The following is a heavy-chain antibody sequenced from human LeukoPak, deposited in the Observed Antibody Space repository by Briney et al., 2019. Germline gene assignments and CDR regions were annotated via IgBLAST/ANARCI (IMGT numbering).Heavy chain of an antibody. CDR1: GGSIGSNY. D-gene: IGHD6-19*01. J-gene: IGHJ4*02. CDR3: AKYGNSGWVIDN. V-gene: IGHV4-59*08. CDR2: IYYTGGT. Sequence: SETLSLTCTVSGGSIGSNYWTWIRQPPGKGLEYIGYIYYTGGTNYNPSLKSRVTISVDTSKNQFSLKLSSVTTADTAVYFCAKYGNSGWVIDNWGQGTLVTVSS.